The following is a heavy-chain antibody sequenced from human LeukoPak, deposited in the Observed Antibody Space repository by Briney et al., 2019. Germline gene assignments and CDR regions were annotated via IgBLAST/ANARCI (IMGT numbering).Heavy chain of an antibody. CDR1: EFSVGSNY. CDR2: IYSGGST. CDR3: ARAEKPTSPFDY. J-gene: IGHJ4*02. Sequence: GGSLRLSCAASEFSVGSNYMTWVRQAPGKGLEWVSLIYSGGSTYYADSVKGRFTISRDNAKNTLYLQMNSLRAEDTAVYYCARAEKPTSPFDYWGQGTLVTVSS. V-gene: IGHV3-66*01. D-gene: IGHD1-1*01.